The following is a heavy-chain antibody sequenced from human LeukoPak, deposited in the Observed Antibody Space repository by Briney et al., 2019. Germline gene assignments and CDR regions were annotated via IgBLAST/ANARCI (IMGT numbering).Heavy chain of an antibody. J-gene: IGHJ4*02. Sequence: GGPLRLSCAAYGFNFSSYSMNWVRQDPGKGLEWVSSISSSSSYIYYADSVKGRFTISRDNAKNSLYLQMNSLRAEDTAVYYCARAQQLASDYWGQGTLVTVSS. V-gene: IGHV3-21*01. CDR1: GFNFSSYS. D-gene: IGHD5-24*01. CDR3: ARAQQLASDY. CDR2: ISSSSSYI.